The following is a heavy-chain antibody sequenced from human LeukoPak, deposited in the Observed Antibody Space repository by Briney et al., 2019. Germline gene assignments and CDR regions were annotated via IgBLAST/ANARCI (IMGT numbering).Heavy chain of an antibody. D-gene: IGHD3-10*01. Sequence: GGSLRLSCAASGFTFSSYAMHWVRQAPGKGLEWVAVISYDGSNKYYADSVKGRFTISRDNSKNTLYLQMNSLRAEDTAVYYCAKDLLLWFGELDFDYWGQGTLVTVSS. CDR2: ISYDGSNK. V-gene: IGHV3-30-3*01. CDR3: AKDLLLWFGELDFDY. CDR1: GFTFSSYA. J-gene: IGHJ4*02.